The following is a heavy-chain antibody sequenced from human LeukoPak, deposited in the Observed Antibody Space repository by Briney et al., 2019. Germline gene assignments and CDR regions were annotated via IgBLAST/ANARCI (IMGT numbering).Heavy chain of an antibody. CDR1: GGSISSSSYY. CDR2: INHSGST. J-gene: IGHJ4*02. V-gene: IGHV4-39*07. D-gene: IGHD6-19*01. Sequence: SETLSLTCTVSGGSISSSSYYWGWIRQPPGKGLEWIGEINHSGSTNYNPSLKSRVTISVDTSKNQFSLKLSSVTAADTAVYYCASSAYSSSIGAPPGDYYFDYWGQGTLVTVSS. CDR3: ASSAYSSSIGAPPGDYYFDY.